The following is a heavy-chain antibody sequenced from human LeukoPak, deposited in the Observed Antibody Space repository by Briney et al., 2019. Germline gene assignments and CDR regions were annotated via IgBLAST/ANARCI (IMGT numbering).Heavy chain of an antibody. CDR3: AKIPRWLQPHNLDY. CDR2: INSDGSDT. V-gene: IGHV3-74*01. Sequence: PGGSLRLSCAASGFTFSNYWMHWVRQAPGKGLAWVSRINSDGSDTSYADSVKGRFTISRDNSKNTLYLQMNSLRAEDTAVYYCAKIPRWLQPHNLDYWGQGTLITVSS. J-gene: IGHJ4*02. CDR1: GFTFSNYW. D-gene: IGHD5-24*01.